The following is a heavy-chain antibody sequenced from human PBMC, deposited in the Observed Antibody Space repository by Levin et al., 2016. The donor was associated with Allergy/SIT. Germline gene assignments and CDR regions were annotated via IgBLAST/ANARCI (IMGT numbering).Heavy chain of an antibody. V-gene: IGHV1-46*01. CDR3: ARGGSGSWRSGADY. CDR2: INPSGGSGGST. Sequence: ASVKVSCKASGYTFTSYYIQWVRQAPGQGLEWMGIINPSGGSGGSTSYAQNFQARVTMTRDTSTSTVYMELSSLRSEDTAIYYCARGGSGSWRSGADYWGQGTLVTVSS. CDR1: GYTFTSYY. J-gene: IGHJ4*02. D-gene: IGHD1-26*01.